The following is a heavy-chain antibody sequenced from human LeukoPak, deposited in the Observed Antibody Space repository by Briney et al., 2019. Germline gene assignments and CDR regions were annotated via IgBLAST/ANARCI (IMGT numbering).Heavy chain of an antibody. J-gene: IGHJ6*02. CDR2: IIPIFGTA. Sequence: SVKVSCKASGGTFSSYAISWVRQAPGQGLEWMGGIIPIFGTANYAQKFQGRVTITADESTSTAYMELSGLRSEDTAVYYCARELAVYGDYGLEYYYGMDVWGQGTTVTVSS. D-gene: IGHD4-17*01. V-gene: IGHV1-69*13. CDR3: ARELAVYGDYGLEYYYGMDV. CDR1: GGTFSSYA.